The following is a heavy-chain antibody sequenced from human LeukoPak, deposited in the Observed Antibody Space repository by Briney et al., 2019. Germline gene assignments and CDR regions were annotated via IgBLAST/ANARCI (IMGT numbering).Heavy chain of an antibody. CDR1: GFTFSSYS. J-gene: IGHJ4*02. V-gene: IGHV3-48*01. D-gene: IGHD4/OR15-4a*01. Sequence: PGRSLRLSCAASGFTFSSYSMNWVRQAPGKGLEWVSYISSSSSTIYYADSVKGRFTISRDNAKNSLYLQMNSLRAEDTAVYYCARDGRGVLSSPDYWGQGTLVTVSS. CDR2: ISSSSSTI. CDR3: ARDGRGVLSSPDY.